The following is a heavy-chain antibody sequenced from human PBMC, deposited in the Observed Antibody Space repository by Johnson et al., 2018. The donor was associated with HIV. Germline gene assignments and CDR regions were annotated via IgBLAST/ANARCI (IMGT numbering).Heavy chain of an antibody. V-gene: IGHV3-15*01. CDR1: GFTFSDAW. J-gene: IGHJ3*02. D-gene: IGHD1-1*01. CDR3: TTGLYWNDAFDI. CDR2: VKSKTDGGTT. Sequence: VQLVESGGGLVKPGGSLRLSCAASGFTFSDAWMNWVRQAPGKGLEWVGRVKSKTDGGTTDYAAPVKGRFTISRDGSKNTLDLQMNSLKTEDTAVYYCTTGLYWNDAFDIWGQGTVVTVSS.